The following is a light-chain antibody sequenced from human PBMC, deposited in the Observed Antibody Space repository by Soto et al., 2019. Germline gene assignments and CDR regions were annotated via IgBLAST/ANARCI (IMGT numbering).Light chain of an antibody. CDR3: SSYTTSNTRQIV. Sequence: QCSLTQPASVSRSPGQSITISCTGTSSDVGGYNYVSWYQHHPGKAPKLMIFDVSNRPSGVSNRFSGSKSGNTASLTISGLQPEDEADYYCSSYTTSNTRQIVFGTGTKVTVL. V-gene: IGLV2-14*03. CDR2: DVS. J-gene: IGLJ1*01. CDR1: SSDVGGYNY.